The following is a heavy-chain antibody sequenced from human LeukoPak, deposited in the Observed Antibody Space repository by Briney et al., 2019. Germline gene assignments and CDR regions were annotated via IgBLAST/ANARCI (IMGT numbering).Heavy chain of an antibody. J-gene: IGHJ4*02. CDR3: AKLSGSLWSGYYPNFDY. CDR1: GFTFSSYA. D-gene: IGHD3-3*01. Sequence: GGSLRLSCAASGFTFSSYAMSWVRQAPGKGLEWVSAISGSGGSTYYADSVKGRFTISRDNSKNTLYLQMNSLRAEDTAVYYCAKLSGSLWSGYYPNFDYWGQGTLVTVSS. CDR2: ISGSGGST. V-gene: IGHV3-23*01.